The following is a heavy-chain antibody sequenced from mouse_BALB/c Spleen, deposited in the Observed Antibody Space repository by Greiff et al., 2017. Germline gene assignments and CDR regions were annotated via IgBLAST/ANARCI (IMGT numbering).Heavy chain of an antibody. D-gene: IGHD1-1*01. CDR3: ARFYYYGSSYGYAMDY. Sequence: QVQLKESGAELVRPGSSVKISCKASGYAFSSYWMNWVKQRPGQGLEWIGYINPSTGYTEYNQKFKDKATLTADKSSSTAYMQLSSLTSEDSAVYYCARFYYYGSSYGYAMDYWGQGTSVTVSS. V-gene: IGHV1-4*01. CDR1: GYAFSSYW. CDR2: INPSTGYT. J-gene: IGHJ4*01.